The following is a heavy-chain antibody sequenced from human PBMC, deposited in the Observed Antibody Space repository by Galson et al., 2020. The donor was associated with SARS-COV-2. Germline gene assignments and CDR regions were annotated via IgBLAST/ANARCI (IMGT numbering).Heavy chain of an antibody. CDR2: INHSGST. CDR3: ARGFGVVPAAMRGIYYYYGMDV. Sequence: SQTLSLTCAVYGGSFSGYYWSWIRQPPGKGLEWIGEINHSGSTNYNPSLKSRVTISVDTSKNQFSLKLSSVTAADTAVYYCARGFGVVPAAMRGIYYYYGMDVWGQGTTVTVSS. V-gene: IGHV4-34*01. D-gene: IGHD2-2*01. J-gene: IGHJ6*02. CDR1: GGSFSGYY.